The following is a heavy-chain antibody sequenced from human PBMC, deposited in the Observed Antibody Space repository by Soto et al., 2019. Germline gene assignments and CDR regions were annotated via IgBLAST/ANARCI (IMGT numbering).Heavy chain of an antibody. D-gene: IGHD3-3*01. CDR1: GGSFSGYY. J-gene: IGHJ6*02. CDR2: INHSGST. V-gene: IGHV4-34*01. CDR3: ARGDRTVTIFGVVIIGFYYYGMDV. Sequence: SETLSLTCAVYGGSFSGYYWSWIRQPPGKGLEWIGEINHSGSTNYNPSLKSRVTISVDTSKNQFSLKLSSVTAADTAVYYCARGDRTVTIFGVVIIGFYYYGMDVWGQGXTVTVYS.